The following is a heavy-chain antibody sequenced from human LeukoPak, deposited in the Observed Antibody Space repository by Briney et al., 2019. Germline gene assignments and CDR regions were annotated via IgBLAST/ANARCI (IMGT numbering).Heavy chain of an antibody. CDR1: GGSISNSRHY. CDR2: LSYSGTT. D-gene: IGHD1-26*01. V-gene: IGHV4-39*07. CDR3: ASQSIVGATFDY. J-gene: IGHJ4*02. Sequence: SETLSLTCTVSGGSISNSRHYWGWIRQPPGKGLEWIGSLSYSGTTYYNPSLKSRITISVDTSKNQFSLKLTSVTAADTAVYYCASQSIVGATFDYWGQGTLVTVSS.